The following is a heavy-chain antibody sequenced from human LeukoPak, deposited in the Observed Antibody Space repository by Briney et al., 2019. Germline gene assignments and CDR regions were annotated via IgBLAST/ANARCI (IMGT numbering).Heavy chain of an antibody. CDR3: AKMVGSSTQEDY. CDR1: GFTFSSYG. D-gene: IGHD6-13*01. Sequence: GRSLRLSCAASGFTFSSYGMHWVRQAPGKGLEWVAVISYDGSNKYYADSVKGRFTISRDNSKNTLYLQMNSLRAEDTAVYYCAKMVGSSTQEDYWGQGTLVTVSS. J-gene: IGHJ4*02. V-gene: IGHV3-30*18. CDR2: ISYDGSNK.